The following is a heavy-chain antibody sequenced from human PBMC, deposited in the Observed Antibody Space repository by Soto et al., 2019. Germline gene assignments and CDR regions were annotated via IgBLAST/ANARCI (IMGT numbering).Heavy chain of an antibody. D-gene: IGHD6-13*01. CDR1: GGSISSSSYY. CDR2: IYYSGST. CDR3: ARHERGSWFPDWFDP. J-gene: IGHJ5*02. V-gene: IGHV4-39*01. Sequence: SETLSLTCTVSGGSISSSSYYWGWIRQPPGKGLEWIGSIYYSGSTYYNPSLKSRVTISVDTSKNQFSLKLSSVTAADTAVYYCARHERGSWFPDWFDPWGQGTLVTVSS.